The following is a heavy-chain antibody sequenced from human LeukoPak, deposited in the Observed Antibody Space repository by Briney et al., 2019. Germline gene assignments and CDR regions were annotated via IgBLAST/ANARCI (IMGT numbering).Heavy chain of an antibody. Sequence: PGGSLRLSCAASGFTFSSYAMSWVRQAPGKGLERVSVIYSGGSTYYADSVKGRFTISRDNSKNTLYLQMNSLRAEDTAVYYCARGCSSTSCLYYYYMDVWGKGTTVTVSS. D-gene: IGHD2-2*01. CDR3: ARGCSSTSCLYYYYMDV. CDR2: IYSGGST. V-gene: IGHV3-53*01. J-gene: IGHJ6*03. CDR1: GFTFSSYA.